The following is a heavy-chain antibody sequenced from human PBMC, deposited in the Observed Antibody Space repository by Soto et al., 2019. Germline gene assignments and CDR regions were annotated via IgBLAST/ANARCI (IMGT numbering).Heavy chain of an antibody. Sequence: SETLSLTCAVYGGSFSAYSWTWIRQPPGKGLEWIGEINHSGSTNYNPSLKSRVTLSVDTSKNQFSLNLRAVTAADTAVYYCVRGHVVAVIESEENWFDPWGQGTPVTVSS. D-gene: IGHD6-19*01. CDR3: VRGHVVAVIESEENWFDP. J-gene: IGHJ5*02. CDR1: GGSFSAYS. V-gene: IGHV4-34*01. CDR2: INHSGST.